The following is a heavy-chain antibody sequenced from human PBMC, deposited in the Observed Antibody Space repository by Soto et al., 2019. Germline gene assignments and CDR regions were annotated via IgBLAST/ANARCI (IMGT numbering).Heavy chain of an antibody. CDR2: ISPHSGGP. J-gene: IGHJ4*02. CDR3: AREEQTGANYYLDY. V-gene: IGHV1-2*02. Sequence: QVRLVQSGAEVKKPGASVKVSCKASGYTFTGYYIHWVRQAPGQGLEWMGSISPHSGGPNYAQRFQGRVTLTRDTSMASVYMEMSGLTSDDPAIYYCAREEQTGANYYLDYWGQGTLVTVSS. D-gene: IGHD7-27*01. CDR1: GYTFTGYY.